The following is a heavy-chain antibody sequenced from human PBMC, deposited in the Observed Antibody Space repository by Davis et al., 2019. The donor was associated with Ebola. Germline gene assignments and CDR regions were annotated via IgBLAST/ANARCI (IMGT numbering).Heavy chain of an antibody. CDR2: TYYNSKWYN. CDR1: GDSVSVNSGG. V-gene: IGHV6-1*01. CDR3: ARGWLRTGFDY. Sequence: PSETLSLTCAISGDSVSVNSGGWNWIRQSPSRGLEWLGRTYYNSKWYNDYAVSVKSRITINPDTSRNHFSLQLNSVTPEDTAVYYCARGWLRTGFDYWGQGTLVIVSS. J-gene: IGHJ4*02. D-gene: IGHD5-12*01.